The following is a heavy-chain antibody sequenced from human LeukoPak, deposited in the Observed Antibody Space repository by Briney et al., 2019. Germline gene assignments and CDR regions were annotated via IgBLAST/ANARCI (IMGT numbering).Heavy chain of an antibody. CDR1: GGSISSSNW. Sequence: SGTLSLTCAVSGGSISSSNWWSWVRQPPGKGLEWIGEIYHSGSTNYNPSLKSRVTISVDTSKNQFSLKLSSVTAADTAVYYCARVGIAAAGTGAFDIWGQGTMVTVSS. CDR2: IYHSGST. D-gene: IGHD6-13*01. V-gene: IGHV4-4*02. CDR3: ARVGIAAAGTGAFDI. J-gene: IGHJ3*02.